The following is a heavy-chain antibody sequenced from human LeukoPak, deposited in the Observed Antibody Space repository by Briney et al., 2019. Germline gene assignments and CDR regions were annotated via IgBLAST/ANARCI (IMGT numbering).Heavy chain of an antibody. D-gene: IGHD3-22*01. CDR1: GYTFTGYY. V-gene: IGHV1-2*02. J-gene: IGHJ4*02. CDR2: INPNSGGT. Sequence: ASVKVSCKASGYTFTGYYMHWVRQAPGQGLEWMGWINPNSGGTNYAQKFQGRVTMTRDTSISTAYMELSRLRSDDTAVYYCAGSGSYISSGYYSWGQGTLVTVSS. CDR3: AGSGSYISSGYYS.